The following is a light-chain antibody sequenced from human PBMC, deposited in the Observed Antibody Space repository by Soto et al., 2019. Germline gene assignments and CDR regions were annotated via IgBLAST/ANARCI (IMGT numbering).Light chain of an antibody. V-gene: IGLV2-14*03. CDR1: SSDVGAYDY. CDR2: EVS. J-gene: IGLJ1*01. Sequence: SALPQPASVSVSPGQSITISCTGTSSDVGAYDYVSWYQQHPDKAPKLMIYEVSNRPSGVSNRFSGSKSVNTATLTISGLQADDEADYYCSSYTSSSTRVFGTGTKVTVL. CDR3: SSYTSSSTRV.